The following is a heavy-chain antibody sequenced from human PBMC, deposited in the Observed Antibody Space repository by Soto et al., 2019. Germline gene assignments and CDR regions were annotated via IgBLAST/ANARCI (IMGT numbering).Heavy chain of an antibody. V-gene: IGHV4-31*03. CDR1: GGSISSGGYY. CDR2: IYYSGST. J-gene: IGHJ6*02. Sequence: SETLSLTCTVSGGSISSGGYYWSWIRQHPGKGLEWIGYIYYSGSTYYNPSLKSRVTISVDTSKNQFSLKLSSVTAADTAVYYCARGPSGGSGSYYYYYYGMDVWGQGTTVTVSS. CDR3: ARGPSGGSGSYYYYYYGMDV. D-gene: IGHD3-10*01.